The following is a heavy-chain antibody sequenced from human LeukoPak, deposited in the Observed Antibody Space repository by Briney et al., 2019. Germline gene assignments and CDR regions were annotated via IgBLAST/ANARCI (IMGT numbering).Heavy chain of an antibody. V-gene: IGHV3-7*01. CDR1: GFSFSSYW. CDR3: ARARRRKTTVYALDM. D-gene: IGHD4-17*01. J-gene: IGHJ3*02. Sequence: QSGGSLRLSCAASGFSFSSYWMSWVRHAPGKGLEWVANIKQDGSDKYYVDSVKGRLTISRGNAKNSLYLQMNSVRAEDTAVYYCARARRRKTTVYALDMGGQGTMVTVPS. CDR2: IKQDGSDK.